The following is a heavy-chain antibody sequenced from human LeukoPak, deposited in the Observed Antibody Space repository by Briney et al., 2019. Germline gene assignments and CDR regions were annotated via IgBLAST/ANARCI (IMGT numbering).Heavy chain of an antibody. CDR2: ITGTGGGT. CDR3: ATTSARSCSSTSCYSDY. J-gene: IGHJ4*02. CDR1: GFMFSSYA. V-gene: IGHV3-23*01. D-gene: IGHD2-2*01. Sequence: GGSLRLSCAASGFMFSSYAMSWVRQAPGKGLDWVSSITGTGGGTYYADSVKGRFTISRDYSKNTLYLQMNSLRAEDTAVYYCATTSARSCSSTSCYSDYWGQGTLVTLSS.